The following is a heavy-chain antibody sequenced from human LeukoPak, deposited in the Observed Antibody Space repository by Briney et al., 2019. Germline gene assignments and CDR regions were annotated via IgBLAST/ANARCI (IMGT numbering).Heavy chain of an antibody. CDR3: ARDGEYIDGGIQKDY. J-gene: IGHJ4*02. V-gene: IGHV1-18*01. CDR2: ISAYNGNT. Sequence: ASVKVSCKASGYTFTSYGISWVRQAPGQGLEWMGWISAYNGNTNYAQKLQGRVTMTTDTSTSTAYMELRSLISDDTAVYYCARDGEYIDGGIQKDYWGQGTLVTVSS. D-gene: IGHD5-18*01. CDR1: GYTFTSYG.